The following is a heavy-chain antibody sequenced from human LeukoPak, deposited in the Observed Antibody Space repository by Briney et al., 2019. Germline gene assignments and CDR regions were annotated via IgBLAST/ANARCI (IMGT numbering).Heavy chain of an antibody. CDR2: IRYGGSNK. CDR3: AKNQRGYYYDSSGYLFDY. Sequence: GGSLRLSCAASGFTFSSYGMHWVRQAPGKGLEWVAFIRYGGSNKYYADSVKGRFTISRDNSKNTLYLQMNSLRAEDTAVYYCAKNQRGYYYDSSGYLFDYWGQGTLVTVSS. V-gene: IGHV3-30*02. J-gene: IGHJ4*02. D-gene: IGHD3-22*01. CDR1: GFTFSSYG.